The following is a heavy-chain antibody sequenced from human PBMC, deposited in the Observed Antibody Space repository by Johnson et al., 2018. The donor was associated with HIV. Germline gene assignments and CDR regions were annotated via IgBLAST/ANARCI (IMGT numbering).Heavy chain of an antibody. CDR3: ARAPSRLRYFDWSEDAFDI. V-gene: IGHV3-74*02. J-gene: IGHJ3*02. CDR2: INSDGSST. CDR1: GFTFSSYW. Sequence: VQLVESGGGFVQPGGSLRLSCAASGFTFSSYWMHWVRQAPGKGLVWVSRINSDGSSTSYADSVKGRFTISRDNAKNTLYLQMNSLRAEDTAVYYCARAPSRLRYFDWSEDAFDIWGQGTMVTVSS. D-gene: IGHD3-9*01.